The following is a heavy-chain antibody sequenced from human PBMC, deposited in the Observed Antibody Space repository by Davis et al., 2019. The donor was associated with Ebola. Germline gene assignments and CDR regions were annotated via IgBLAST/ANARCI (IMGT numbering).Heavy chain of an antibody. Sequence: PGGSLRLSCAASGFTFSSYAMHWVRQAPGKGLEWVAVISYDGSNKYYADSVKGRFTISRDNSKNTLYLQMNSLRAEDTAVYYCARVHTGGDPDYWGQGTLVTVSS. D-gene: IGHD2-21*02. V-gene: IGHV3-30-3*01. J-gene: IGHJ4*02. CDR3: ARVHTGGDPDY. CDR1: GFTFSSYA. CDR2: ISYDGSNK.